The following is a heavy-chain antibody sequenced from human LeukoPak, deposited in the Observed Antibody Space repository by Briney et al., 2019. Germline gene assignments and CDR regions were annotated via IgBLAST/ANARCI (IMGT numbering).Heavy chain of an antibody. CDR1: GFTFSSYA. J-gene: IGHJ4*02. CDR3: AKDQGGSYSSEKNY. V-gene: IGHV3-23*01. CDR2: ISGSGGST. D-gene: IGHD1-26*01. Sequence: GGSLRLSCAASGFTFSSYAMSWVRQPPGKGLEWVSAISGSGGSTYYADSVKGRFTISRDNSKNTLYLQMNSLRAEDTAVYYCAKDQGGSYSSEKNYWGQGTLVTVSS.